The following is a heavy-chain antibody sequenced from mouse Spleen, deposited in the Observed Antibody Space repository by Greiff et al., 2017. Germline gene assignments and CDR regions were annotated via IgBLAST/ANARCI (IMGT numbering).Heavy chain of an antibody. CDR3: ARRGYDYSYAMDY. CDR1: GYTFTSYW. CDR2: IHPNSGST. D-gene: IGHD2-4*01. V-gene: IGHV1-64*01. J-gene: IGHJ4*01. Sequence: QVQLQQPGAELVKPGASVKLSCKASGYTFTSYWMHWVKQRPGQGLEWIGMIHPNSGSTNYNEKFKSKATLTVDKSSSTAYMQLSSLTSEDSAVYYCARRGYDYSYAMDYWGQGTSVTVSS.